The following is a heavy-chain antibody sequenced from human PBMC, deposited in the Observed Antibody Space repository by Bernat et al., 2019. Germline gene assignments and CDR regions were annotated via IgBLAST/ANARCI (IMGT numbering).Heavy chain of an antibody. D-gene: IGHD3-10*01. J-gene: IGHJ4*02. Sequence: EVQLVESGGGLIQPGGSLRLSCAASGFTVSSTYMSWVRQAPGKGLEWVSVIYSDGRTYYADSVKGRFTISRDNSKNTLYLQMNSLRAEDMAVYYCLRGSTRDYWGQGTLVTVSS. CDR3: LRGSTRDY. CDR1: GFTVSSTY. CDR2: IYSDGRT. V-gene: IGHV3-53*01.